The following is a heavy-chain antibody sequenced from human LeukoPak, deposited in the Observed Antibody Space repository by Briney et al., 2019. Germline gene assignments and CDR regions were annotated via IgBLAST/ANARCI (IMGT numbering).Heavy chain of an antibody. CDR2: IYYSGST. V-gene: IGHV4-59*01. Sequence: KPSETLSLTCTVSGGSISSYYWSWVRQPPGKGLEWIGYIYYSGSTNYNPSLKSRVTISVDTSKNQFSVKLSSVTAADTAVYYCAGDGHSGWAQGYMDVWGKGTTVTVSS. CDR3: AGDGHSGWAQGYMDV. J-gene: IGHJ6*03. D-gene: IGHD6-19*01. CDR1: GGSISSYY.